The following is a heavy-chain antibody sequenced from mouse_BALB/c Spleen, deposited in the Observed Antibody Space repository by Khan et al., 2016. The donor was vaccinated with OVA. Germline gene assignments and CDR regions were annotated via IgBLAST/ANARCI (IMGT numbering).Heavy chain of an antibody. V-gene: IGHV1S81*02. CDR1: GYAFTNYQ. Sequence: VQLQESGAELVKPGASVKLSCKASGYAFTNYQMYWVKQRPGQGLEWIGEINPSNGGTNCNEKFKSKATLTVDKSSSTAYMQLSSLTSEDSAVYYCTRGGYGGFAYWGQGTLVTVSA. CDR2: INPSNGGT. CDR3: TRGGYGGFAY. J-gene: IGHJ3*01. D-gene: IGHD3-1*01.